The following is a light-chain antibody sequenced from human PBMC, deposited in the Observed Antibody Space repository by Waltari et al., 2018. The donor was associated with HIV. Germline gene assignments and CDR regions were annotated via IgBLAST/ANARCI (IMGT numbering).Light chain of an antibody. J-gene: IGLJ1*01. Sequence: QVVLTQSPSASASLGASGKLTCPLRSGHSSYAIAWHPQQPEKGPRYLMKLKSDGSHTKGDGIPDRFSGSSSGAERYLTISSLQSEDEADYYCQTWDTGIRVFGFGTKVTVL. V-gene: IGLV4-69*02. CDR1: SGHSSYA. CDR2: LKSDGSH. CDR3: QTWDTGIRV.